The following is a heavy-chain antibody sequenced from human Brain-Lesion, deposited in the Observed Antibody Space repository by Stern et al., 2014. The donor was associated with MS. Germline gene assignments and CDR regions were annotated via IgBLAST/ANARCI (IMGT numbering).Heavy chain of an antibody. V-gene: IGHV4-61*02. D-gene: IGHD2-2*01. J-gene: IGHJ6*02. CDR3: ARGRVVPGFQYYATDV. Sequence: VQLVESGPGLVKPSQTLSLSCTVSGGSISSGGYYWSWLRQPAGKGLEWVGRILNSANTSYTPSLKSRFPISIDTSKTQFSLRLNSMTAADTAVYYCARGRVVPGFQYYATDVWGQGTTVIVSS. CDR2: ILNSANT. CDR1: GGSISSGGYY.